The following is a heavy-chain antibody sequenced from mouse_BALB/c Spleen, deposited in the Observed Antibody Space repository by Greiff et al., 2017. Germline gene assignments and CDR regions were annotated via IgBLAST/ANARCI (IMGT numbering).Heavy chain of an antibody. CDR1: GYSITSDYA. V-gene: IGHV3-2*02. CDR3: ARGGYYDAMDY. D-gene: IGHD2-2*01. CDR2: ISYSGST. J-gene: IGHJ4*01. Sequence: DVKLQESGPGLVKPSQSLSLTCTVTGYSITSDYAWNWIRQFPGNKLEWMGYISYSGSTSYNPSLKSRISITRDTSKNQFFLQLNSVTTEETATYYCARGGYYDAMDYWGQGTSVTVSS.